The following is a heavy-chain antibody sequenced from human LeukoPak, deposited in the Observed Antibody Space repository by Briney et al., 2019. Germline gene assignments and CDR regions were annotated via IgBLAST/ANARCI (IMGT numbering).Heavy chain of an antibody. CDR2: IIPIFGTA. V-gene: IGHV1-69*13. J-gene: IGHJ5*02. CDR1: GGTFSSYA. D-gene: IGHD4-23*01. CDR3: AKENYGGPNGT. Sequence: ASVKVSCKASGGTFSSYAISWVRQAPGQGLEWMGGIIPIFGTANYAQKFQGRVTITADESTSTAYMELSSLRSEDTAVYYCAKENYGGPNGTWGQGTLVTVSS.